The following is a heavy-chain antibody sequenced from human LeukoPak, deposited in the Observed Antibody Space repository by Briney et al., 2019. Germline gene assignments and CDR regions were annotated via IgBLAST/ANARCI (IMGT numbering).Heavy chain of an antibody. CDR1: GGSISSYY. Sequence: SETLSLTCTVSGGSISSYYWSWIRQPPGKGLEWIGYIYYSGSTNYNPSLKSRVTISVDTSKNQFSPKLSSVTAADTAVYYCARDMNSFYAFDIWGQGTMVTVSS. D-gene: IGHD2-21*01. CDR2: IYYSGST. J-gene: IGHJ3*02. CDR3: ARDMNSFYAFDI. V-gene: IGHV4-59*01.